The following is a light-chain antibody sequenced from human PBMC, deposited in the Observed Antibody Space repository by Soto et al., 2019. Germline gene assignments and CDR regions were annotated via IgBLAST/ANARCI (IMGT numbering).Light chain of an antibody. CDR1: MRDVGAYNL. V-gene: IGLV2-14*01. CDR2: EVR. Sequence: QSVLTQPASVSGSPGQSITISCAGTMRDVGAYNLVSWYQQHPGRAPQLIIYEVRNRPSGISFRFSGSKSGNTASLTISGLQAEDEAEYYCSSYTPKSSLIFGGGTKLTVL. CDR3: SSYTPKSSLI. J-gene: IGLJ2*01.